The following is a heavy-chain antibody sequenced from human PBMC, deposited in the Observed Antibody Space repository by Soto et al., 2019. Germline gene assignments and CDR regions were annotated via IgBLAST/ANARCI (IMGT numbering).Heavy chain of an antibody. J-gene: IGHJ4*02. CDR2: INAGNGNT. D-gene: IGHD5-12*01. CDR1: GYTFTSYA. Sequence: ASVKVSCKASGYTFTSYAMHWVRQAPGQRLEWMGWINAGNGNTKYSQKFQGWVTMTRDTSISTAYMELSRLRSDDTAVYYCARSRYSGYDVTFDYWGQGTLVTVSS. CDR3: ARSRYSGYDVTFDY. V-gene: IGHV1-3*01.